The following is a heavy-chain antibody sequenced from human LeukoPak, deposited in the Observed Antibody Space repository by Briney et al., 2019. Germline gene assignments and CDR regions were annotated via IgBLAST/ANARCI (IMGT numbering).Heavy chain of an antibody. D-gene: IGHD6-6*01. Sequence: ASVKVSCKASGYTFTSYGISWVRQAPGQGLEWMGWISAYNGNTNYAQKPQGRVTMTTDTSTSTAYMELRSLRSDDTAVYYCARASRGSSRSNVDYWGQGTLVTVSS. CDR1: GYTFTSYG. V-gene: IGHV1-18*01. CDR3: ARASRGSSRSNVDY. J-gene: IGHJ4*02. CDR2: ISAYNGNT.